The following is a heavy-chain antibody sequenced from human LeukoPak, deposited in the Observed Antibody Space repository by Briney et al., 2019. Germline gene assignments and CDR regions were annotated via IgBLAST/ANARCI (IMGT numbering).Heavy chain of an antibody. CDR2: INPNSGGT. CDR1: GYTFTGYY. D-gene: IGHD3-22*01. V-gene: IGHV1-2*06. J-gene: IGHJ4*02. CDR3: ARGRGDYEKDYFDY. Sequence: ASVKVSCKASGYTFTGYYMHWVRQAPGQGLEWMGRINPNSGGTNYAQKFQGRVTMTRDTSISTAYMELSRLRSDDTAVYYCARGRGDYEKDYFDYWGQGTLVTVSS.